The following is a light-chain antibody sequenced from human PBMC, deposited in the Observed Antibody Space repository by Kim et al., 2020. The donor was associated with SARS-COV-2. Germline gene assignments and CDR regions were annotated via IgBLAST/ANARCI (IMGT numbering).Light chain of an antibody. CDR1: QLGDKY. V-gene: IGLV3-1*01. J-gene: IGLJ2*01. Sequence: SYELTQPPSVSVSPGQTASITCSGDQLGDKYVCWYQQRPGQSPVLVIYQDKNRPSGIPERFSGSNSGNTATLTISGTQATDEADYYCQAWDTTVVFGGGTQLTVL. CDR2: QDK. CDR3: QAWDTTVV.